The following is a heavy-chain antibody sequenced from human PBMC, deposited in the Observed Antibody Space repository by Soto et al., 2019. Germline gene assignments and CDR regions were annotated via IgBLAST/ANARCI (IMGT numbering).Heavy chain of an antibody. CDR1: GGSFSGYY. CDR2: INHSGST. CDR3: ARGVGYDFWSGYLTSYYYYYMDV. Sequence: SETLSLTCAVYGGSFSGYYWSWIRQPPGKGLEWIGEINHSGSTNYNPSLKSRVTISVDTSKNQFSLKLSSVTAADTAVYYCARGVGYDFWSGYLTSYYYYYMDVWGKGTTVTVSS. V-gene: IGHV4-34*01. D-gene: IGHD3-3*01. J-gene: IGHJ6*03.